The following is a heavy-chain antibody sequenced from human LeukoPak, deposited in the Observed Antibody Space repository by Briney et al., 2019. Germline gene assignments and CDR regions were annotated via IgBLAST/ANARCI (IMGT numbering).Heavy chain of an antibody. V-gene: IGHV3-48*02. J-gene: IGHJ4*02. CDR1: GFIFSNYA. D-gene: IGHD1-26*01. CDR3: ARNPAGIGDY. CDR2: ISSGSRII. Sequence: PGGSLRLSCAASGFIFSNYAMHWVRQAPGEGLEWVSFISSGSRIIYYADSVKGRFTVSRDNAKNSLYLQMNSLRDEDTAVYYCARNPAGIGDYWGQGTLVTVSS.